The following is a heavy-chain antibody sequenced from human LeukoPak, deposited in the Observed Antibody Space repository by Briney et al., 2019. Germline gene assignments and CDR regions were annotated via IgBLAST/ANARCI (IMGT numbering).Heavy chain of an antibody. D-gene: IGHD6-19*01. J-gene: IGHJ3*02. Sequence: ASVKVSCKASGYTFTSYGISWVRRAPGQGLEWMGWISAYNGNTNYAQKLQGRVTMTTDTSTSTAYMELRSLRSDDTAVYYCARLKTKAGTDAFDIWGQGTMVTVSS. CDR1: GYTFTSYG. CDR3: ARLKTKAGTDAFDI. V-gene: IGHV1-18*01. CDR2: ISAYNGNT.